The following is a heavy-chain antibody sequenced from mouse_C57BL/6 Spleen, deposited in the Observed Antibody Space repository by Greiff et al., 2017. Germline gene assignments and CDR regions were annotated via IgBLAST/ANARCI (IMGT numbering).Heavy chain of an antibody. Sequence: EVKLVESEGGLVQPGSSMKLSCTASGFTFSDYYMAWVRQVPEKGLEWVANINYDGSSTYYLDSLKSRFIISRDNAKNILYLQMSSLKSEDTATYYCAREEILRYYFDYWGQGTTLTVSS. J-gene: IGHJ2*01. CDR1: GFTFSDYY. D-gene: IGHD1-1*01. CDR3: AREEILRYYFDY. CDR2: INYDGSST. V-gene: IGHV5-16*01.